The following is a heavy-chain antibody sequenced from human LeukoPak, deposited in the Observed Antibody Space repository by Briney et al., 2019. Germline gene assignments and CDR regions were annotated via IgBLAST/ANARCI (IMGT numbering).Heavy chain of an antibody. Sequence: GGSLRLSCADSGFTFSNYWMSWVRQAPGKELEWVANMNQDGSEKYYVDSVKGRFTISRDNAKNSLYLQMNSPRAEDTAVYYCARESHATFDYWGQGTLVIVSS. CDR1: GFTFSNYW. J-gene: IGHJ4*02. CDR3: ARESHATFDY. CDR2: MNQDGSEK. D-gene: IGHD1-26*01. V-gene: IGHV3-7*01.